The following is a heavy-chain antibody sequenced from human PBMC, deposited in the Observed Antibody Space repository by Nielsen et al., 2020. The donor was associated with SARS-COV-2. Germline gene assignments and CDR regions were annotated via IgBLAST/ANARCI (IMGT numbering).Heavy chain of an antibody. V-gene: IGHV4-39*07. CDR2: IYYSGST. Sequence: PGKGLEWIGSIYYSGSTYYNPSLKSRVTISVDTSKNQFSLKLSSVTAADTAVYYCARGKQILRYFDWLSYWFDPWGQGTLVTVSS. J-gene: IGHJ5*02. D-gene: IGHD3-9*01. CDR3: ARGKQILRYFDWLSYWFDP.